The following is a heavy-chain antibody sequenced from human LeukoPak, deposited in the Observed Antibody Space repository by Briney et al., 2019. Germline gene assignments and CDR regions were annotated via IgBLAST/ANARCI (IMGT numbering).Heavy chain of an antibody. Sequence: ASVKVSCKASGYTFTGYYLHWVRQAPGQGLEWMGWINSNSGGTNYAQKFQGRVTMTRDTSISTVYMELSGLTSDDTALYYCARPLRLAGRGGYYFDYWGQGTLVTVSS. J-gene: IGHJ4*02. CDR2: INSNSGGT. CDR1: GYTFTGYY. D-gene: IGHD5-12*01. CDR3: ARPLRLAGRGGYYFDY. V-gene: IGHV1-2*02.